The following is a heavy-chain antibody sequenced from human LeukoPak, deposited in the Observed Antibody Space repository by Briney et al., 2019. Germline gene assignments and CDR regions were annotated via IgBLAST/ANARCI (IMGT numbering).Heavy chain of an antibody. CDR2: ITRDGSST. CDR1: GFTFSSSW. D-gene: IGHD3-16*01. V-gene: IGHV3-74*01. CDR3: ARDPGYESWSPFWGGMDV. J-gene: IGHJ6*04. Sequence: GGSLRLSCAASGFTFSSSWMHWVRQAPGKGLVWVSRITRDGSSTTYADSVKGRFTTSRDNAKNTLYLQMDSLRDDDTAVYYCARDPGYESWSPFWGGMDVWGNGTTVIVCS.